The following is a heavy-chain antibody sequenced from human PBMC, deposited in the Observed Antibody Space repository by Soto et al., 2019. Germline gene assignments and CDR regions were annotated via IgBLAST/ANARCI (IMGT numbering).Heavy chain of an antibody. CDR1: GFVFSDYG. Sequence: GGSLRLSCAASGFVFSDYGMHWVRQAPGKGLEWVALITNDGNNEYYRESVKGRFSISRGRSTNTVDLLMNSLRPEDTGVYFCAKLVDKSLDDYWGQGALVTVSS. D-gene: IGHD3-16*01. V-gene: IGHV3-30*02. CDR3: AKLVDKSLDDY. CDR2: ITNDGNNE. J-gene: IGHJ4*02.